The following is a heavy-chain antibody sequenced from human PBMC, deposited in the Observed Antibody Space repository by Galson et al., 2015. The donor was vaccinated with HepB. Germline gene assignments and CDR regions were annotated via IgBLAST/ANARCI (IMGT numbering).Heavy chain of an antibody. CDR2: IDPSDSYT. V-gene: IGHV5-10-1*01. CDR1: GYSFTSYW. D-gene: IGHD6-13*01. J-gene: IGHJ6*02. Sequence: QSGAEVKKPGESLRISCKGSGYSFTSYWISWVRQMPGKGLEWMGRIDPSDSYTNYSPSFQGHVTISADKSISTAYLQWNSLKASDTAMYYCARRLRYSSSWQKYYYYGMDVWGQGTTVTVSS. CDR3: ARRLRYSSSWQKYYYYGMDV.